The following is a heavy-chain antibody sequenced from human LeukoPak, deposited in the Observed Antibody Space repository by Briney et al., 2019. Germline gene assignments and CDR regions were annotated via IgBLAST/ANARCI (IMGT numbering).Heavy chain of an antibody. D-gene: IGHD3-16*02. CDR3: AIDFWGELSYYFDY. J-gene: IGHJ4*02. Sequence: KSGGSLRLSCAASGFTFSSYSMNWVRQALGKGLEWVSSISSSSSYIYYADSVKGRFTISRDNAKNSLYLQMDSLRAEDTAVYYCAIDFWGELSYYFDYWGQGTLVTVSS. CDR2: ISSSSSYI. CDR1: GFTFSSYS. V-gene: IGHV3-21*01.